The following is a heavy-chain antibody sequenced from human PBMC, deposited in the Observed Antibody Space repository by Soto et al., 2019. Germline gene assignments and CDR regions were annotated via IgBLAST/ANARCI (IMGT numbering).Heavy chain of an antibody. V-gene: IGHV4-4*01. CDR2: IYHSGST. J-gene: IGHJ2*01. Sequence: SCAVSSHCLSRNNFWCCFRQTPGKGLVWIGEIYHSGSTNYNPSLKSRVTISVDKSKNQFSLKLSSVTAADTAVFFFSWLAAPRNLLSYPTRRSSDL. CDR3: SWLAAPRNLLSYPTRRSSDL. D-gene: IGHD5-18*01. CDR1: SHCLSRNNF.